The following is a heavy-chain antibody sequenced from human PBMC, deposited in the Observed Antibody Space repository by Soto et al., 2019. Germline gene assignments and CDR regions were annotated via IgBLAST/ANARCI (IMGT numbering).Heavy chain of an antibody. CDR1: GGSFSGYY. CDR3: ARGYCSGGSCYYAFDI. Sequence: QVQLQQWGAGLLKPSETLSLTCAVYGGSFSGYYWSWIRQPPGKGLEWIGEINHSGSTNYNPSLNSRVTISVDTSKNQFSLKLSSVTAADTAVYYCARGYCSGGSCYYAFDIWGQGTMVTVSS. D-gene: IGHD2-15*01. J-gene: IGHJ3*02. CDR2: INHSGST. V-gene: IGHV4-34*01.